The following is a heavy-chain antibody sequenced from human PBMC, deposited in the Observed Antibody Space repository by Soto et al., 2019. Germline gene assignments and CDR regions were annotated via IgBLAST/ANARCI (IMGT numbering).Heavy chain of an antibody. D-gene: IGHD3-3*01. CDR1: GGSVCSGSYY. J-gene: IGHJ4*02. CDR3: ARGDYDFWSGYYGPTPFDY. CDR2: IYYSGST. Sequence: SETLSLTCTVSGGSVCSGSYYWTWIRQPPGKGLEWIAYIYYSGSTNYNPSLKSRVTISVDTSKNQFSLKLSSVTAADTAVYYCARGDYDFWSGYYGPTPFDYWGQGTLVTVSS. V-gene: IGHV4-61*01.